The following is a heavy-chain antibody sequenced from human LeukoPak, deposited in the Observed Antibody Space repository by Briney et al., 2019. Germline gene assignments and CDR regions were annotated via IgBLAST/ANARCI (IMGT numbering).Heavy chain of an antibody. V-gene: IGHV1-69*01. CDR3: ARAGGWLQDFDY. J-gene: IGHJ4*02. CDR1: GGTFSSYA. Sequence: ASVKVSCKASGGTFSSYAISWVRQAPGQGLEWMGGIIPIFGTANYAQKFQGRVTITADESTSTAYMELSSLRSEDTAVYYCARAGGWLQDFDYWGQGTLVTVSS. CDR2: IIPIFGTA. D-gene: IGHD5-24*01.